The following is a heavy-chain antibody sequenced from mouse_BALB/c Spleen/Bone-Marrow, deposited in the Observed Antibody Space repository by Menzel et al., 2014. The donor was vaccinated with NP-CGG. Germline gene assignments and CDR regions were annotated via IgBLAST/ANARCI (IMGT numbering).Heavy chain of an antibody. CDR2: IDPANGYT. Sequence: EVQLQQSGAERVKPGASVKLSCTASGFNIKDTYMHWVKQRPEQGLEWIGRIDPANGYTKYDRKSQGKATITADTSSNTAYLQVSSLTSEDTAVYYCARWEYYAMDYWGQGTSVTVSS. D-gene: IGHD4-1*01. CDR1: GFNIKDTY. CDR3: ARWEYYAMDY. J-gene: IGHJ4*01. V-gene: IGHV14-3*02.